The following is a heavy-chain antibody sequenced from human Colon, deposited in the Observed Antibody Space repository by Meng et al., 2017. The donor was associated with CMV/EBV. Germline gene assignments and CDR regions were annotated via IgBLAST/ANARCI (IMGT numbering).Heavy chain of an antibody. CDR1: EFTFSSYW. CDR2: IKQDGSEK. Sequence: GESLKISCVASEFTFSSYWMNWVRQAPGKGLEWVANIKQDGSEKYYVGSVEGRFTISRDNAKNALYLQMNSLRAEDTAVYYCTRDNGGYYSSYSYYGMDVWGQGTTVTVSS. CDR3: TRDNGGYYSSYSYYGMDV. D-gene: IGHD3-3*01. J-gene: IGHJ6*02. V-gene: IGHV3-7*01.